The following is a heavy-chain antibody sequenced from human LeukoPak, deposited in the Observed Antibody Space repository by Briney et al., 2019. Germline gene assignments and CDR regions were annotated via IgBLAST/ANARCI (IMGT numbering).Heavy chain of an antibody. CDR3: ARDRIESGSYFFDY. D-gene: IGHD1-26*01. V-gene: IGHV3-33*01. CDR1: GFTFSSFG. J-gene: IGHJ4*02. CDR2: IWFDGSNI. Sequence: PGGSLRLSCAVPGFTFSSFGMHWVRQAPGKGLEWVAVIWFDGSNIYYADFVKGRFTISRDNSKNTLYLQMNSLRAEDTAMYYCARDRIESGSYFFDYWGQGTLVTVPS.